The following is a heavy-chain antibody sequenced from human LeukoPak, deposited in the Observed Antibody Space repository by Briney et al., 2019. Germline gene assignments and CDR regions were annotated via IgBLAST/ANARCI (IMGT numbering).Heavy chain of an antibody. CDR2: INPNSGGT. CDR1: GYTFTGYY. J-gene: IGHJ5*02. Sequence: GASVKVSCKASGYTFTGYYMHWVRQAPGQGLEWMGWINPNSGGTNYAQKFQGRVTMTRDTSFSTAYMELSRLRSDDTAVYYCARVYQGAVVRGVKGVYNWFDPWGQGTLVTVSS. V-gene: IGHV1-2*02. CDR3: ARVYQGAVVRGVKGVYNWFDP. D-gene: IGHD3-10*01.